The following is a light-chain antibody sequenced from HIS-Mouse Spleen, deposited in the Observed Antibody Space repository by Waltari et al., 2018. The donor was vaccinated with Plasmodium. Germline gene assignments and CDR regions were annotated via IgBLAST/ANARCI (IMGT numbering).Light chain of an antibody. CDR3: QQYNNWSFT. CDR2: GAS. V-gene: IGKV3-15*01. CDR1: QSVSSN. Sequence: EIVMTQSPATLSVSPGERATLSCRASQSVSSNLAWYQQKTGQAPRLLIYGASTRATGIPARFSGSGSGTEFTLTISSLQSEDFAVYYCQQYNNWSFTFGPGTKVDIK. J-gene: IGKJ3*01.